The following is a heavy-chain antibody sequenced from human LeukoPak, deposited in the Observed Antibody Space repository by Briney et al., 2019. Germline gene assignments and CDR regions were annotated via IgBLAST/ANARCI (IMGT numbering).Heavy chain of an antibody. CDR2: IYHDRTT. V-gene: IGHV4-4*02. CDR1: GDSITAPKW. Sequence: SGTLSLTCTVSGDSITAPKWWSWVRQAPGEGLEWIGEIYHDRTTSFNPSLKSRLTISVDKPANQFFLNLNSVSATDTAVYYCVGRGLYGGTWLFEYWGQGALVTVSS. D-gene: IGHD2-8*01. CDR3: VGRGLYGGTWLFEY. J-gene: IGHJ4*02.